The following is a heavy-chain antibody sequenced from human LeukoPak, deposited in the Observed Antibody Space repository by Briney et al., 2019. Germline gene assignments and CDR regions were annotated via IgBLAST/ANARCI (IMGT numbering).Heavy chain of an antibody. CDR3: ARRSHYSDSSAANA. V-gene: IGHV4-34*01. CDR2: ISHSGDT. Sequence: SETLSLTCAVYGGSFTGYYWTWIRQPPGKGLEWIGEISHSGDTNYSPSLKSRVTISVDTSRKQFSRKLSSVTAADTAVYYCARRSHYSDSSAANAWGQGTLVTVSS. CDR1: GGSFTGYY. D-gene: IGHD6-6*01. J-gene: IGHJ5*02.